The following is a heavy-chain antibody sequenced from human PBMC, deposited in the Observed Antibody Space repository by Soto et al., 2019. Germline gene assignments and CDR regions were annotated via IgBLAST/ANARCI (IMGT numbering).Heavy chain of an antibody. CDR2: IYYSGST. D-gene: IGHD3-10*01. V-gene: IGHV4-59*01. CDR1: GGSISSYY. Sequence: SETLSLTCTVSGGSISSYYWSWIRQPPGKGLEWIGYIYYSGSTNYNPSLTSRVTISVDTSKNQFSLKLSSVTAADTAVYYCARGRAHYYYGMDVWGQGTTVTVSS. J-gene: IGHJ6*02. CDR3: ARGRAHYYYGMDV.